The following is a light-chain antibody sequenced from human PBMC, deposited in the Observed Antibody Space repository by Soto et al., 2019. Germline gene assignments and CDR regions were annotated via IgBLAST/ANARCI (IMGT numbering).Light chain of an antibody. Sequence: QSALTQPASVSGSPGQSITISCTGTSSDVGGYNYVSWYQQHSGKAPKLMIYDVSNRPSGVSNRFSGSKSGNTASLTISGLQAEDEADYYCSSYTSSSPVVFGGGTKVTVL. V-gene: IGLV2-14*01. J-gene: IGLJ2*01. CDR1: SSDVGGYNY. CDR3: SSYTSSSPVV. CDR2: DVS.